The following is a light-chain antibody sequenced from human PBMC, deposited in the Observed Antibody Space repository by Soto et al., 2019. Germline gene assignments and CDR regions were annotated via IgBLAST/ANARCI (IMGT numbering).Light chain of an antibody. V-gene: IGKV3-20*01. CDR3: HQYENSRWT. J-gene: IGKJ1*01. Sequence: EIVLTQSPGTLSLSPGERATLSCRASQSVSSSYLAWYQQKPGQAPRLLIYCASSRATGVPDRFSGGGSGTYFTLTSSRLEPEDFAVYYCHQYENSRWTFGQGTKVEIK. CDR2: CAS. CDR1: QSVSSSY.